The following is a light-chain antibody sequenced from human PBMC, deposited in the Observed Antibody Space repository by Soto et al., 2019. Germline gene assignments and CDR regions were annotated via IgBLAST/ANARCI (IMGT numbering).Light chain of an antibody. CDR2: GAS. CDR3: QQSHSTPWT. CDR1: QTITTY. J-gene: IGKJ1*01. V-gene: IGKV1-39*01. Sequence: DIQMTQSPSSLSASVGDRVTITCRASQTITTYLNWYQQKPGKAPKLLIYGASSLQSGVPSRFTGSGSGTDSTLTISSLQPEDFATYHCQQSHSTPWTFGQGTKVEIK.